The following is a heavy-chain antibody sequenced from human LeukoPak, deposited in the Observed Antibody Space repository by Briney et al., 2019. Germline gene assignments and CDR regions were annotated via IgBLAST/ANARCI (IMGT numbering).Heavy chain of an antibody. D-gene: IGHD3-3*01. V-gene: IGHV1-8*01. CDR1: GYTFTSYD. CDR2: MNPNSGNT. J-gene: IGHJ6*03. CDR3: ARGPRFLEWLRYYYYMDV. Sequence: ASVKVSCKASGYTFTSYDINWVRQATGQGLEWVGWMNPNSGNTGYAQKFQGRVTMTRNTSISTAYMELSSLRSEDTAVYYCARGPRFLEWLRYYYYMDVWGKGTTVTVSS.